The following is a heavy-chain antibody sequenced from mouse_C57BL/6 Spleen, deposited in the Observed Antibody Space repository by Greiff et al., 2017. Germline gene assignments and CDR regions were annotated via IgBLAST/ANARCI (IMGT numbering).Heavy chain of an antibody. CDR3: ATDYYGSFFDY. V-gene: IGHV1-82*01. D-gene: IGHD1-1*01. Sequence: VQGVESGPELVKPGASVKISCKASGYAFSSSWMNWVKQRPGKGLEWIGRIYPGDGDTNYNGKFKGKATLTADKSSSTAYMQLSSLTSEDSAVYFCATDYYGSFFDYWGQGTTLTVSS. CDR1: GYAFSSSW. J-gene: IGHJ2*01. CDR2: IYPGDGDT.